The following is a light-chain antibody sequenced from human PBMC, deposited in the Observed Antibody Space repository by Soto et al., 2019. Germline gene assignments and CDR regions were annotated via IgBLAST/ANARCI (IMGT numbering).Light chain of an antibody. J-gene: IGKJ2*01. CDR1: QSVSSSY. CDR3: QQYGSSPLYT. Sequence: EIVLTQSPGTLSLSPGERATLSCRASQSVSSSYLAWYQQKPGQAPRLLMYGASSRATGIPDRFSGSGSGTDFTLTISRLEPEDFAVYYCQQYGSSPLYTFGQGTKREIK. CDR2: GAS. V-gene: IGKV3-20*01.